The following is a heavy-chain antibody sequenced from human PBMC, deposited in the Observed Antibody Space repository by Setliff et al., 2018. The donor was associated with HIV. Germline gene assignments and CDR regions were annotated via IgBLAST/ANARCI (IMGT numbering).Heavy chain of an antibody. CDR3: ARVLPYDSTGFLLYYFDN. D-gene: IGHD3-22*01. CDR1: GGSISCGEYY. J-gene: IGHJ4*02. Sequence: ASETLSLTCTVSGGSISCGEYYWSWIRQPPGKGLEWLGYISSSGGTDYNPSLNSRIIISIDTTKTQFSLRLSSVPAADTAVYFCARVLPYDSTGFLLYYFDNWGQGTLVTVSS. V-gene: IGHV4-30-4*08. CDR2: ISSSGGT.